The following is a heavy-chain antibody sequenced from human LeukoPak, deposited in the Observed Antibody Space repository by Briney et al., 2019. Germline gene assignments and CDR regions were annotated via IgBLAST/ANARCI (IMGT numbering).Heavy chain of an antibody. V-gene: IGHV7-4-1*01. CDR3: ARANRLYNWNDRVDY. CDR1: GYTFTSYA. J-gene: IGHJ4*02. D-gene: IGHD1-1*01. Sequence: ASVKVSCKASGYTFTSYAMNWVRQAPGQGLEWMGWINTNTGNPTYAQGFTGRFVFSLDTSVSTAYLQIGSRKAEDTAVYYCARANRLYNWNDRVDYWGQGTLVTVSS. CDR2: INTNTGNP.